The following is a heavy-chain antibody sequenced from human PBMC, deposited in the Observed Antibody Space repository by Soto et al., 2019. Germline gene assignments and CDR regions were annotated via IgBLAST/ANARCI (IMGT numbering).Heavy chain of an antibody. J-gene: IGHJ6*02. V-gene: IGHV1-3*01. Sequence: QVQLVQSGAEVKKPGASVKVSCKASGYTFTSYAMHWVRQAPGQRLGGMGWINAANGNTKYSQKFQGRVTITRDTSASTAYMELSSLRSEDTAVYYCARGIGYYDFWSGSSYYYYGMDVWGQGTTVTVSS. CDR3: ARGIGYYDFWSGSSYYYYGMDV. CDR2: INAANGNT. CDR1: GYTFTSYA. D-gene: IGHD3-3*01.